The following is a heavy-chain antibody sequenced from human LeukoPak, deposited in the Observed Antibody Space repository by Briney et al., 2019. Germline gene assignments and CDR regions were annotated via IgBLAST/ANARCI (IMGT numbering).Heavy chain of an antibody. CDR1: GGSITRNGYF. D-gene: IGHD2-2*01. V-gene: IGHV4-39*01. Sequence: SETLSLTCSVSGGSITRNGYFWGWIRQPPGKGLEWLGHIQNNDNSYYNPSLKSRMSMSVDMSKNQISLNVRSVTGADTAVYYCVRHLDYCSVSSCPAWGTWGQGTQVTVSA. CDR2: IQNNDNS. CDR3: VRHLDYCSVSSCPAWGT. J-gene: IGHJ5*02.